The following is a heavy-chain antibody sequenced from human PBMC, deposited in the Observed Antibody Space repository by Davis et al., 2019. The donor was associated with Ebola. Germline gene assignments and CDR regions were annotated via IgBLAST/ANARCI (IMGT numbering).Heavy chain of an antibody. Sequence: MPSETLSLTCGVYGGSFSGHYWSWVRQPPGKGLEWIGEIKHTGDMKFNPSLKSRVTMSVDTSKNQFSLKLRSVTAADTAVYYCASTLYKGIVVSPEDGMDVWGPGTTVIVSS. D-gene: IGHD2-2*01. CDR1: GGSFSGHY. CDR2: IKHTGDM. V-gene: IGHV4-34*01. J-gene: IGHJ6*02. CDR3: ASTLYKGIVVSPEDGMDV.